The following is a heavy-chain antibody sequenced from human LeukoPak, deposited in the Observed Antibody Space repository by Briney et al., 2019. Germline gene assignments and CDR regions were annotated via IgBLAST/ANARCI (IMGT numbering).Heavy chain of an antibody. CDR1: GGTFSSYA. V-gene: IGHV1-69*05. CDR2: IIPIFGTA. CDR3: ARGQLTDDLDY. D-gene: IGHD1-14*01. J-gene: IGHJ4*02. Sequence: SVKVSCKASGGTFSSYAISWVRQAPGQGLEWMGGIIPIFGTASYAQKFQGRVTMTRDTSTSTVSMELSSLRFEDTAVYYCARGQLTDDLDYWGQGTLVTVSS.